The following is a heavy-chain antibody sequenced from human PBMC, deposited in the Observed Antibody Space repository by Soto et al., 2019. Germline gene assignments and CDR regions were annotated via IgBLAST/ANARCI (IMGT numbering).Heavy chain of an antibody. D-gene: IGHD6-13*01. CDR1: GFSLGSYG. CDR2: IGFDGKNE. J-gene: IGHJ4*02. Sequence: QVQLVESGGGVVQPGRSLRLSCDVSGFSLGSYGMHWVRQAPGKGLEWVAVIGFDGKNENYGDSVEGRFTVSRDNCRNTLYLEMNSLRVEHTAVYFGARGTGDSSTGPAYWGQGTLGTVSS. V-gene: IGHV3-33*01. CDR3: ARGTGDSSTGPAY.